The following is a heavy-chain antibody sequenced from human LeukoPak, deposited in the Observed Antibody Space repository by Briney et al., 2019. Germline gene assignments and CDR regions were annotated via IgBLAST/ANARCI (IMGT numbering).Heavy chain of an antibody. V-gene: IGHV1-69*01. CDR3: ARVDGIAARLDP. Sequence: ASVKVSCKASGGTFSSYAISWVRQAPGQGLEWMGGIIPIFGTANYAQKFQGRVTITADESTSTAYMELSSLRSEDTAVYYCARVDGIAARLDPWGQGTLVTVSS. CDR2: IIPIFGTA. D-gene: IGHD6-6*01. CDR1: GGTFSSYA. J-gene: IGHJ5*02.